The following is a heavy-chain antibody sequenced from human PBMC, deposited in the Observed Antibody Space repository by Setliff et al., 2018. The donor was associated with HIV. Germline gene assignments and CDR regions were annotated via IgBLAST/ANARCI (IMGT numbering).Heavy chain of an antibody. CDR3: ARARGNSWVRAGELYYYYMDV. Sequence: ASVKVSCKASGYTFTGYGISWVRQAPGQGLEWMGWISAYNGNTNYAQKLQGRVTMTTDTSTSTAYMELRSLRSDDTAVYYCARARGNSWVRAGELYYYYMDVWGKGTTVTVSS. V-gene: IGHV1-18*01. D-gene: IGHD2-21*02. CDR1: GYTFTGYG. J-gene: IGHJ6*03. CDR2: ISAYNGNT.